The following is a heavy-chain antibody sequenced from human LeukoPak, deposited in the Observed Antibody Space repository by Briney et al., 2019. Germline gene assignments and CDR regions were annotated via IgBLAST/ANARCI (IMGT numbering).Heavy chain of an antibody. CDR2: IYYSGST. CDR1: GGSISSYY. CDR3: ARDYYDSSGYYSVFDY. J-gene: IGHJ4*02. V-gene: IGHV4-59*01. Sequence: SETLSLTCTVSGGSISSYYWSWIRQPPGKGLEWIGYIYYSGSTNYNPSLKSRVTISVDTSKNQFSLKLSSVTAADTAVYYCARDYYDSSGYYSVFDYWGQGTLVTVSS. D-gene: IGHD3-22*01.